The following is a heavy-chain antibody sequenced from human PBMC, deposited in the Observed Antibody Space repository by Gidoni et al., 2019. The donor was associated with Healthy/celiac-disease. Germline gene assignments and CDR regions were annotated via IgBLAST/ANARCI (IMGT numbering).Heavy chain of an antibody. CDR1: GGSISSSSYY. V-gene: IGHV4-39*01. CDR2: IYYSGST. D-gene: IGHD5-18*01. Sequence: QLQLQESGPGLVKPSETLSLTCTVSGGSISSSSYYWGWIRQPPGKGLEWIGSIYYSGSTYYNPSLKSRVTISVDTSKNQFSLKLSSVTAADTAVYYCARHPHLGIQLWPDAFDIWGQGTMVTVSS. J-gene: IGHJ3*02. CDR3: ARHPHLGIQLWPDAFDI.